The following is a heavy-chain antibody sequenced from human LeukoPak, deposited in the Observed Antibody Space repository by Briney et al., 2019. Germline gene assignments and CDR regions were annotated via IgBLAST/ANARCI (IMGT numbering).Heavy chain of an antibody. CDR3: ARELTYYDILTGYSPTAWFDP. CDR2: IYYSGST. J-gene: IGHJ5*02. V-gene: IGHV4-30-4*01. D-gene: IGHD3-9*01. CDR1: GGSISSGGYY. Sequence: PSQTLSLTCTVSGGSISSGGYYWSWMRQPPGQGLEWIRYIYYSGSTYYNPSLKSRVTISVNTSKNQFSLKLSSVTAADTAVCYCARELTYYDILTGYSPTAWFDPWGQGTLVTVSS.